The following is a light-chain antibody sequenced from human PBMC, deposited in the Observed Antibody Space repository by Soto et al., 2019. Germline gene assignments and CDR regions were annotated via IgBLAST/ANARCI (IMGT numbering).Light chain of an antibody. Sequence: QSALTQPASVSGSPGQSITISCTGSSSDVGDYNHVSWYQQYPGKAPKLMIYDVYNRPSGISNRFSGSKSGNTASLTISGLQAEDEAEYYCSSYTSTRSYVFGTGTKLTVL. J-gene: IGLJ1*01. CDR3: SSYTSTRSYV. CDR1: SSDVGDYNH. CDR2: DVY. V-gene: IGLV2-14*01.